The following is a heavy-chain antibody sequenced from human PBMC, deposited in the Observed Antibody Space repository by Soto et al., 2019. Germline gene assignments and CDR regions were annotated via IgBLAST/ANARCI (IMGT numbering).Heavy chain of an antibody. D-gene: IGHD5-12*01. Sequence: QVQLVQSGAEVKKPGASVKVSCKISIYTLTDLAMHWVRQSPGKGLEWMGGFDPEDGETIYAQNFQGRLTMTEDTSTDTASVALSSLSSAATAVYYCAAVRTRWLPSPFDYWCQGTLVTVSS. CDR1: IYTLTDLA. CDR3: AAVRTRWLPSPFDY. V-gene: IGHV1-24*01. J-gene: IGHJ4*02. CDR2: FDPEDGET.